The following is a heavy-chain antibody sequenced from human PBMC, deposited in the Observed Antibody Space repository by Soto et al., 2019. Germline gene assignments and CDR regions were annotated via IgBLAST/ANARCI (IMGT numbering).Heavy chain of an antibody. Sequence: QLHLVQSGAVVKKPGASVTVSCSASGYPVTAYYMHWVRQAPGRGLEWMGGINPATGAAKYTQTFPGRVTMARDTAPSTVFMEPSRLTSEGTGVFSCARGGGVGVAGSAAFDMWGQGTLVTVSS. CDR2: INPATGAA. J-gene: IGHJ3*02. CDR1: GYPVTAYY. CDR3: ARGGGVGVAGSAAFDM. V-gene: IGHV1-2*02. D-gene: IGHD3-3*01.